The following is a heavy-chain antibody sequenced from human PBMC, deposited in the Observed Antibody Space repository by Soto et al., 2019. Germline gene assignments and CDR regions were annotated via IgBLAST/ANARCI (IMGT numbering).Heavy chain of an antibody. V-gene: IGHV4-59*12. CDR3: AREVNSSPARGPNWFDP. Sequence: PSETLSLTCTVSGGSISGYYWSWIRQLPGKGLEWIGYIHYSGSTNSNPSLKSRVTILVDTSKNQFSLKMNSVTAADTAVYYCAREVNSSPARGPNWFDPWGQGTLVTVSS. J-gene: IGHJ5*02. CDR1: GGSISGYY. CDR2: IHYSGST. D-gene: IGHD6-13*01.